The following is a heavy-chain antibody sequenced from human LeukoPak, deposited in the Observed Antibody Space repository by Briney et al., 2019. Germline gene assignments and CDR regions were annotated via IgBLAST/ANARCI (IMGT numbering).Heavy chain of an antibody. Sequence: SVKVSCKASGGTFSRYAISWVRQAPGQGLEWMGGIIPIFGTANYAQKFQGRVTITADESTSTAYMELSSLRSEDTAVYYCARSGVVVVPAALWDFDYWGQGTLVTVSS. D-gene: IGHD2-2*01. CDR3: ARSGVVVVPAALWDFDY. J-gene: IGHJ4*02. CDR1: GGTFSRYA. CDR2: IIPIFGTA. V-gene: IGHV1-69*13.